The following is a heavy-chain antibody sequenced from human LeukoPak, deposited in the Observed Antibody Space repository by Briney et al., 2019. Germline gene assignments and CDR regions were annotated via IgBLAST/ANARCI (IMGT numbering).Heavy chain of an antibody. CDR1: GFTSSSYA. D-gene: IGHD2-2*01. V-gene: IGHV3-23*01. Sequence: GGSLRLSCAASGFTSSSYAMSWVRQAPGKGLEWVSAISGSGGSTYYADSVKGRFTISRDNSKNTLYLQMNSLRAEDTAVYYRAKDPEYQLLVPYPGPYFDYWGQGTLVTVSS. CDR3: AKDPEYQLLVPYPGPYFDY. CDR2: ISGSGGST. J-gene: IGHJ4*02.